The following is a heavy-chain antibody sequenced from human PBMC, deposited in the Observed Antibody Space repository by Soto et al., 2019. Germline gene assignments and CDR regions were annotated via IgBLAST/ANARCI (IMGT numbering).Heavy chain of an antibody. J-gene: IGHJ3*02. Sequence: GGSLRLSCAASGFTFDDYGMSWVRQAPGKGLEWVSGINWNGGSTGYADSVKGRFTISRDNAKNSLYLQMNSLRAEDTALYHCARDQRGDKQQPTAAFDIWGQGTMVTVSS. D-gene: IGHD6-13*01. CDR1: GFTFDDYG. CDR2: INWNGGST. V-gene: IGHV3-20*01. CDR3: ARDQRGDKQQPTAAFDI.